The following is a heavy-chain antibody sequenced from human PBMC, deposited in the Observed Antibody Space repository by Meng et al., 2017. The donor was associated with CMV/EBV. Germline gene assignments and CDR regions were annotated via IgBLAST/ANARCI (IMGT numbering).Heavy chain of an antibody. J-gene: IGHJ4*02. CDR1: EFTFSNYA. D-gene: IGHD2-15*01. V-gene: IGHV3-30-3*01. CDR3: ARDLCGDSSCSPFGY. Sequence: GESLKISCAASEFTFSNYAIHWVRRAPGKGLEWVAVTSYDGSTKHYADSVKGRFTISRDNSKNTVFLQMNSLRPEDTAVYYCARDLCGDSSCSPFGYWGQGALFTVSS. CDR2: TSYDGSTK.